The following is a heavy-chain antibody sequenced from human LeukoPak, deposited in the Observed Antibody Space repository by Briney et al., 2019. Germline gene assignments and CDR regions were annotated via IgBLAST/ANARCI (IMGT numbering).Heavy chain of an antibody. CDR2: ISGYNGNT. V-gene: IGHV1-18*01. J-gene: IGHJ3*02. D-gene: IGHD6-13*01. CDR1: GYTFTSYG. CDR3: ARGGLYSSSWNDAFDI. Sequence: ASVKVSCKASGYTFTSYGINWVRQAPGQGPEWMGWISGYNGNTNYTQKLQGRVTMTTDTSTRIVYMELRSLRSDGTAVYYCARGGLYSSSWNDAFDIWGQGTMVTVSS.